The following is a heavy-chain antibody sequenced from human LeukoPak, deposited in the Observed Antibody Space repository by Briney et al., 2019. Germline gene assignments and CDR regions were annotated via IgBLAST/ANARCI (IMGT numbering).Heavy chain of an antibody. D-gene: IGHD4-23*01. CDR1: GFTFSDHY. V-gene: IGHV3-72*01. CDR3: ARTTMVIHDYFDS. Sequence: GGSLRLSCAASGFTFSDHYMDWVRQAPGRGLEWVGRIRNKANSYTTEYAASVKGRFTISRDDSRNSLSLQMKSLKTEDTAVYYCARTTMVIHDYFDSWGQGTLVTVSS. CDR2: IRNKANSYTT. J-gene: IGHJ4*02.